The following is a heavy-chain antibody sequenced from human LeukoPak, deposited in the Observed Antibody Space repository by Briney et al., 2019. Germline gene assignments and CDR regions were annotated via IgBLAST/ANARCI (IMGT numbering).Heavy chain of an antibody. J-gene: IGHJ5*02. CDR1: GGSISSSSFH. CDR2: IFYSGST. D-gene: IGHD6-19*01. V-gene: IGHV4-39*01. Sequence: PAETLSLICTVSGGSISSSSFHWGWIRQPPGKGLEWIGTIFYSGSTYYNPSLKSRVTMSVDTSKNQFSLKLSSVTAADTAVYYCARQGYISGQGFRNNWFDPWGQGPLVTVSS. CDR3: ARQGYISGQGFRNNWFDP.